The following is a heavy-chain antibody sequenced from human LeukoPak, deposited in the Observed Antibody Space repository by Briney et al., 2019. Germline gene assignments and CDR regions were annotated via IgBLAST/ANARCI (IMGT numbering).Heavy chain of an antibody. Sequence: GGSLRLSCAASGFTFSSYAMSWVRQAPGKGQEWVSGISGSGGSTYYADSVKGRFTISRDSSKNTLYLQMNSLRAEDTAVYYCAKDGREWPRSLDYWGQGTLVIVSS. D-gene: IGHD5-12*01. CDR2: ISGSGGST. CDR3: AKDGREWPRSLDY. J-gene: IGHJ4*02. V-gene: IGHV3-23*01. CDR1: GFTFSSYA.